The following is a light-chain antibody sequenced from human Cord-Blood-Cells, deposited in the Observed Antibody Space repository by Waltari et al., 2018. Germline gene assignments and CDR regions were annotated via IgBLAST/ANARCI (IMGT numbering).Light chain of an antibody. CDR1: KLGDNY. J-gene: IGLJ2*01. CDR3: QAWDSSTVV. V-gene: IGLV3-1*01. CDR2: QDS. Sequence: SYELTQPPSVSVSPGQTASITCSGDKLGDNYACWYQQKPGQSPVLVIYQDSKRPSGIPERFPGSNSGNTATLTISGTQAMDEADYYCQAWDSSTVVFGGGTKLTVI.